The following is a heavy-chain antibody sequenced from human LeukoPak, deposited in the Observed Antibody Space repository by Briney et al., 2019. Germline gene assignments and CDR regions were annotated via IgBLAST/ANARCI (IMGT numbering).Heavy chain of an antibody. CDR2: ISWDGGST. V-gene: IGHV3-43D*03. D-gene: IGHD3-10*01. Sequence: PGGSLRLPCAASGFTFDDYAMHWVRQAPGKGLEWVSLISWDGGSTYYADSVKGRFTISRDNSKNSLYLQMNSLRAEDTALYYCAKDNYYGSGSYFDYWGQGTLVTVSS. CDR3: AKDNYYGSGSYFDY. CDR1: GFTFDDYA. J-gene: IGHJ4*02.